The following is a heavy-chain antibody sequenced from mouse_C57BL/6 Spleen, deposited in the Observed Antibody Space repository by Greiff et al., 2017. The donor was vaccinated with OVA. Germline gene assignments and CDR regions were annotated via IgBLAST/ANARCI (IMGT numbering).Heavy chain of an antibody. V-gene: IGHV1-55*01. D-gene: IGHD3-2*02. J-gene: IGHJ3*01. CDR1: GYTFTSYW. CDR2: IYPGSGST. CDR3: ARVAQATLGFAY. Sequence: VQLQESGAELVKPGASVKMSCKASGYTFTSYWITWVKQRPGQGLEWIGDIYPGSGSTNYNEKFKSKATLTVDTSSSTAYMQLSSLTSEDSAVYYCARVAQATLGFAYWGQGTLVTVSA.